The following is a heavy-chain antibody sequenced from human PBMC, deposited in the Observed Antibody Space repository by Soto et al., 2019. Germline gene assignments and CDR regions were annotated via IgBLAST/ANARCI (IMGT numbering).Heavy chain of an antibody. J-gene: IGHJ6*02. Sequence: PSETLSLTCTVSGGSISSYYWSWIRQPPGKGLEWIGYIYYSGSTNYNPSLKSRVTISVDTSKNQFSLKLSSVTAADTAVYYCARGRSGGSYYYYYYGMDVWGQGTTVTVS. V-gene: IGHV4-59*01. CDR1: GGSISSYY. CDR2: IYYSGST. D-gene: IGHD1-26*01. CDR3: ARGRSGGSYYYYYYGMDV.